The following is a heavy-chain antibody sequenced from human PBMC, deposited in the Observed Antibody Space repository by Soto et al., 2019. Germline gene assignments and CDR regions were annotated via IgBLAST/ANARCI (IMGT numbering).Heavy chain of an antibody. J-gene: IGHJ5*02. CDR2: IYYSGST. V-gene: IGHV4-59*01. Sequence: SETLSLTCTVSGGSISSYYWSWIRQPPGKGLEWIGYIYYSGSTNYNPSLKSRVTISVDTSKNQFSLKLSSVTAADTAVYYCASGYSSSFDPWGQGTLVTVSS. D-gene: IGHD3-22*01. CDR3: ASGYSSSFDP. CDR1: GGSISSYY.